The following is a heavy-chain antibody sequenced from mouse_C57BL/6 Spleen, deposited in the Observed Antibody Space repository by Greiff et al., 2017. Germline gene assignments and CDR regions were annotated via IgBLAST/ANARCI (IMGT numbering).Heavy chain of an antibody. V-gene: IGHV1-18*01. D-gene: IGHD2-3*01. J-gene: IGHJ3*01. CDR2: INPNNGGT. CDR3: ARLDGYHGAFAY. CDR1: GYTFTDYN. Sequence: VQLQQSGPELVKPGASVKISCKASGYTFTDYNMDWVKQSHGKSLEWIGAINPNNGGTNYNQKFKGKATLTVDKSSSTAYMELRSLTSEDTAVYCCARLDGYHGAFAYWGQGTLVTVAA.